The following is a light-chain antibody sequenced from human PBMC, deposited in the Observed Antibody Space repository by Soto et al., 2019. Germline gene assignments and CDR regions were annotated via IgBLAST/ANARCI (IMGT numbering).Light chain of an antibody. CDR1: SSDIGAFTF. J-gene: IGLJ1*01. Sequence: QSALTQPASVSGSPGQSFTISCTGTSSDIGAFTFVSWYQQHPGKVPKLMIFDVNRRPSGVSDRFSGSKSGNTASLTISGLQAEDEGDYYCSSYTTSSTHVFGSGTKVTVL. CDR2: DVN. V-gene: IGLV2-14*03. CDR3: SSYTTSSTHV.